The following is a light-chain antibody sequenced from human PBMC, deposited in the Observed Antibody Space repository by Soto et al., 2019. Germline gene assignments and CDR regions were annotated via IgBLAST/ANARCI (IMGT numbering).Light chain of an antibody. CDR1: QSISSW. CDR2: KAS. Sequence: DSQMTQYPSTLSASVGDRVTITCRASQSISSWLAWYQQKPGRAPKLLISKASTLQSGVPVRFSGSGSGTEFTLTISSLQPDDFATYYCQQYESYPMTFGGGTKVDIK. CDR3: QQYESYPMT. J-gene: IGKJ4*01. V-gene: IGKV1-5*03.